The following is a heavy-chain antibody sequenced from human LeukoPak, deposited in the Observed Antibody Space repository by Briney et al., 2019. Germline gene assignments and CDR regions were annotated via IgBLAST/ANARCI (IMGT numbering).Heavy chain of an antibody. D-gene: IGHD4-17*01. CDR3: AKGDDYGDYYVSS. J-gene: IGHJ5*02. CDR1: GFTFISYA. CDR2: ISGSGSVT. Sequence: GGSLRLSCAASGFTFISYAMSWVRQAPGKGLEWVSSISGSGSVTYYADSVKGRFTVSRDKSKNALYLQMNSLRAEDAAVYYCAKGDDYGDYYVSSWGEGTLVTVSS. V-gene: IGHV3-23*01.